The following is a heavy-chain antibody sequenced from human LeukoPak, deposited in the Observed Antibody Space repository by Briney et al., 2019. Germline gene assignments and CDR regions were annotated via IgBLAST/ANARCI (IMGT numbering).Heavy chain of an antibody. CDR1: GFPFSGAG. V-gene: IGHV3-73*01. Sequence: PGGSLRLSCAASGFPFSGAGIHWVRQASGKGLEWVGRIRSKANSYATTYTASLKGRFTISRDDSKNMAYPHMNSLKTEDTAVYYCTPIYGDFAGWGQGTLVTVSS. CDR2: IRSKANSYAT. D-gene: IGHD4-17*01. CDR3: TPIYGDFAG. J-gene: IGHJ4*02.